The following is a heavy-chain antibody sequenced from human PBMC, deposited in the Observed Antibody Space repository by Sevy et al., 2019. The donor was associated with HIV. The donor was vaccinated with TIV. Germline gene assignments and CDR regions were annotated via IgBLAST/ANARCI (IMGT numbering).Heavy chain of an antibody. CDR2: FYYSGIT. CDR3: ARGIVAYYFDY. J-gene: IGHJ4*02. CDR1: GDSISSYY. D-gene: IGHD5-12*01. V-gene: IGHV4-59*01. Sequence: SETLSLTCTVSGDSISSYYWSWIRQPPGKGGEWIGYFYYSGITNYNPSVKSRVTISVDTSRNQISLKLSSVTAADTAVYYCARGIVAYYFDYWGQGTLVTVSS.